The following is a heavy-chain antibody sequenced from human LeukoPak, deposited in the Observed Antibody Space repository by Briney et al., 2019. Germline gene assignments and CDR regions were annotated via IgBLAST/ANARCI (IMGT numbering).Heavy chain of an antibody. CDR3: ARDSTYGSGLC. Sequence: SETLSLTCTVSGGSISSSSYYWGWIRQPPGKGLEWIGSIYYSGSTYYNPSLKSRVTISVDTSKNQFSLKLSSVTAADTAVYYCARDSTYGSGLCWGQGTLVTVSS. J-gene: IGHJ4*02. D-gene: IGHD3-10*01. CDR1: GGSISSSSYY. CDR2: IYYSGST. V-gene: IGHV4-39*07.